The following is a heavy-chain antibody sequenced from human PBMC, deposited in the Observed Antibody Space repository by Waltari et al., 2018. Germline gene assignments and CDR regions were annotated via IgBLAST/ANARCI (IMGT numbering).Heavy chain of an antibody. J-gene: IGHJ4*02. D-gene: IGHD4-17*01. CDR2: IYTSGST. V-gene: IGHV4-61*09. Sequence: QVQLQESGPGLVKPSQTLSLTCTVSGGSISSGSYYWTWIRQPAGKGLEWIGYIYTSGSTNSNPALKSRVTISVDTSKNQFALNLNSVTAADTAVYYCARADGTVDYWGQGTLVTVSS. CDR3: ARADGTVDY. CDR1: GGSISSGSYY.